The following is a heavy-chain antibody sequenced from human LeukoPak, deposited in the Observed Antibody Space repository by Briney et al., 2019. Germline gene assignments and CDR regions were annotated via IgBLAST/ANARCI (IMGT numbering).Heavy chain of an antibody. V-gene: IGHV3-48*04. J-gene: IGHJ4*02. D-gene: IGHD6-13*01. Sequence: GGSLRLSCAPSGFTFSSYSMNWVRQAPGKGLEWVSYISSSSSAIYYADSVKGRFTISRDNAKNSLYLQMNSLRAEDTAVYYCASSSWYEIDYYFDYWGQGTLVTVSS. CDR1: GFTFSSYS. CDR3: ASSSWYEIDYYFDY. CDR2: ISSSSSAI.